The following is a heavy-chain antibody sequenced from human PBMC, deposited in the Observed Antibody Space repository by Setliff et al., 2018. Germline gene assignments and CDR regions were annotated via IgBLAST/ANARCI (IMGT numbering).Heavy chain of an antibody. V-gene: IGHV3-72*01. CDR1: GFTFSDHY. Sequence: PGGSLRLSCAASGFTFSDHYMDWVRQAPGKGLEWVGRTRNKANSYTTDYAASVKGRFTISRDDSKNSLYLQMNSPKTADTAVYYCTRGQYSSGFRGLDYWGQGTLVTVSS. CDR2: TRNKANSYTT. J-gene: IGHJ4*02. CDR3: TRGQYSSGFRGLDY. D-gene: IGHD6-19*01.